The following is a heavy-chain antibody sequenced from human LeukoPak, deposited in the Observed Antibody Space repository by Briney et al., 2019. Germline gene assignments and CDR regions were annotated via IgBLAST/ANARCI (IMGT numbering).Heavy chain of an antibody. CDR2: IIPIFGST. D-gene: IGHD2-2*01. CDR3: ARGGNCSITTCYAF. J-gene: IGHJ4*02. V-gene: IGHV1-69*13. Sequence: SVKVSCKASGYNFIGYYIHWLRQAPGQGLEWMGGIIPIFGSTNYAQKFQGRVTITADDSTGTAYMELSSLTSEDTAVYYCARGGNCSITTCYAFWGQGTLVTVSS. CDR1: GYNFIGYY.